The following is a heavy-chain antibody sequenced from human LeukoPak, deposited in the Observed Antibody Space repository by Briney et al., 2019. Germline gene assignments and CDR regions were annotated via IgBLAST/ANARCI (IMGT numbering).Heavy chain of an antibody. J-gene: IGHJ4*02. CDR1: GGSISSSSYY. Sequence: SETLSLTCTVSGGSISSSSYYWGWLRQPPGKGLEWIGSIYYSGSTYYNPSLKSRVTISVDTSKNQFSLKLSSVTAADTAVYYCARWDSSGISDWGQGALVTVSS. CDR3: ARWDSSGISD. V-gene: IGHV4-39*07. CDR2: IYYSGST. D-gene: IGHD3-22*01.